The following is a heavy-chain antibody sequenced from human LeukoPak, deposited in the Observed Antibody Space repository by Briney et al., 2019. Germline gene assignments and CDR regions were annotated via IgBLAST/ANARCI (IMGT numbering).Heavy chain of an antibody. CDR1: GFTFSSYA. CDR2: ISYDGSNK. CDR3: ARGVDYGGNTFDY. Sequence: PGGSLRLSCAASGFTFSSYAMHWVRQAPGKGLEWVAVISYDGSNKYYADSVRGRFTISRDNSKNTLYLQMNSLRAEDTAVYYCARGVDYGGNTFDYWGQGTLVTVSS. J-gene: IGHJ4*02. V-gene: IGHV3-30-3*01. D-gene: IGHD4-17*01.